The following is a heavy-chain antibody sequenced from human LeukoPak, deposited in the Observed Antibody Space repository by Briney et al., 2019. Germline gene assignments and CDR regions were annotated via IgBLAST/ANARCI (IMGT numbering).Heavy chain of an antibody. V-gene: IGHV3-74*01. CDR1: GFTFSRYW. CDR3: ARASPITMVRGFIPHAFDS. J-gene: IGHJ4*02. Sequence: GGSLRLSCVASGFTFSRYWMHWVRQAPGKGLVWVSRINSDGRSTNYADSVKGRFSISRDNAKNSVNLQMNSLRVEDTAVYYCARASPITMVRGFIPHAFDSWGRGTLVTVSS. CDR2: INSDGRST. D-gene: IGHD3-10*01.